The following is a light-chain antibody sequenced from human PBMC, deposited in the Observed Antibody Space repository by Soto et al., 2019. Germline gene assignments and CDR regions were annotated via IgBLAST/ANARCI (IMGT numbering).Light chain of an antibody. Sequence: EIVLTQSPATLSLSPGERATLSCRASRSVRSCLAWCQQKPGQAPSLLIYHASNRAAGIPARFSGSGSATAVNLPTSNLGHEDFAVYYCQQRYAWPPITFGQGTRLEIK. J-gene: IGKJ5*01. CDR3: QQRYAWPPIT. V-gene: IGKV3-11*01. CDR1: RSVRSC. CDR2: HAS.